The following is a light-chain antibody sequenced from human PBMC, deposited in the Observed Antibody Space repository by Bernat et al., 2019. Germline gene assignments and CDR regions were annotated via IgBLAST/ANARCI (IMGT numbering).Light chain of an antibody. CDR2: DTS. CDR3: QQYSSWPLT. Sequence: EIVMTQSPATLSVSPGERATLSCRASHSFTRNVAWYQQQPGQAPRLLIYDTSMRATSIPARFSGSGSGTEFTLTISSLQSEDFAVYYCQQYSSWPLTFGGGTKVEIK. J-gene: IGKJ4*01. CDR1: HSFTRN. V-gene: IGKV3-15*01.